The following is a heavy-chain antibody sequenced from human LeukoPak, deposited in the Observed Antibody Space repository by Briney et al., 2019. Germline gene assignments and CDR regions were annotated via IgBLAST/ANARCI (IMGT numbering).Heavy chain of an antibody. J-gene: IGHJ5*02. D-gene: IGHD6-13*01. CDR1: GFTFSSYS. Sequence: PGGSLRLSCAASGFTFSSYSMNWVRQAPGKGLEWVSSISGSSSYIYYADSVKGRFTISRHNAKNSLYLQMNSLRAEDTAVYYCASVGSSSWYPWGQGTLVTVSS. CDR2: ISGSSSYI. V-gene: IGHV3-21*01. CDR3: ASVGSSSWYP.